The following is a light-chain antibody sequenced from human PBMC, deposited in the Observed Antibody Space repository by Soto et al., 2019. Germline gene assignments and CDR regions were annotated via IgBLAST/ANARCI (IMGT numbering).Light chain of an antibody. CDR1: QSVDRY. V-gene: IGKV3-15*01. J-gene: IGKJ1*01. Sequence: EVVLRQSPDTLSLSPGETATLSCRASQSVDRYVAWYQQKVGQAPRLLIYGASTRATGIPARFSGSGSGTEFTLTISSLQSEDFAVYYCQQYNNWPRTFGQGTKVDIK. CDR2: GAS. CDR3: QQYNNWPRT.